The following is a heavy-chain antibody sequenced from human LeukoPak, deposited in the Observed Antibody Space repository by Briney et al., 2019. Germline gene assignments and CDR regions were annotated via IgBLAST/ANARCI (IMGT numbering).Heavy chain of an antibody. CDR1: GGTFSSYT. Sequence: GASVKVSCKASGGTFSSYTITWVRQAPGQGLEWMGGIIPIFGTANYAQEFQGRVTITRDTSASTAYMELSSLRSEDMAVYYCARGPTRFSGYDSRYYFDYWGQGTLVTVSS. D-gene: IGHD5-12*01. J-gene: IGHJ4*02. CDR3: ARGPTRFSGYDSRYYFDY. CDR2: IIPIFGTA. V-gene: IGHV1-69*05.